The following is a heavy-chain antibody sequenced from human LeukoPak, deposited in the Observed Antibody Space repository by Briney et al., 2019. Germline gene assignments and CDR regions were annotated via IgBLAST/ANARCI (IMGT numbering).Heavy chain of an antibody. D-gene: IGHD4-17*01. CDR2: ISLGGNNE. CDR1: GFTFRNYY. J-gene: IGHJ4*02. V-gene: IGHV3-30-3*01. Sequence: QPGGSLRLSCAASGFTFRNYYMHWVRQAPGKGLEWVAVISLGGNNEYYADSVKGRFSLSRDNSMNTLYLQLNSLRAEDTAVYYCARAGGSTVSHSDYWGQGTLVTVSS. CDR3: ARAGGSTVSHSDY.